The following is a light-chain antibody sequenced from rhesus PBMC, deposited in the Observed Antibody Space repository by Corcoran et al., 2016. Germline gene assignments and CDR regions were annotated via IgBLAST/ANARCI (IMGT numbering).Light chain of an antibody. CDR1: QGISSY. CDR3: QQHNSYPWT. CDR2: AAS. V-gene: IGKV1-25*01. Sequence: DIQMTQSPSSLSASVGDRVTITCRASQGISSYLAWYQQKPGKAPKLLIYAASTLQSGVPSRLSGSGSGTDFTLTISSLQPEDFATYYCQQHNSYPWTFGQGTKVEIK. J-gene: IGKJ1*01.